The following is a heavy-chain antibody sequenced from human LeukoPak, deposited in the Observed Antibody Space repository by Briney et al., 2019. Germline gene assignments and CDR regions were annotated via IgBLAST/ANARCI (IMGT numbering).Heavy chain of an antibody. CDR3: ARGGIGTFDI. CDR1: GFTFSSYW. CDR2: VDNDGSST. V-gene: IGHV3-74*01. Sequence: GGSLRLSCAASGFTFSSYWIHWIRQAPGKGLVWVSHVDNDGSSTSYADSVKSRFTISRDNAKNTVYLQMNSLRAEDTAVYYCARGGIGTFDIWGQGTMVTVSS. J-gene: IGHJ3*02. D-gene: IGHD2/OR15-2a*01.